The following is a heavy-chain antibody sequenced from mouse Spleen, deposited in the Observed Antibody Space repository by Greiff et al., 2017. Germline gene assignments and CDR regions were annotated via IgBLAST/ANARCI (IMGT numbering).Heavy chain of an antibody. CDR1: GYAFSSSW. CDR3: ARRTYYDYDGGFAY. CDR2: IYPGDGDT. Sequence: QVQLQQSGPELVKPGASVKISCKASGYAFSSSWMNWVKQRPGQGLEWIGRIYPGDGDTNYNGKFKGKATLTADKSSSTAYMQLSSLTSVDSAVYFCARRTYYDYDGGFAYWGQGTLVTVSA. V-gene: IGHV1-82*01. D-gene: IGHD2-4*01. J-gene: IGHJ3*01.